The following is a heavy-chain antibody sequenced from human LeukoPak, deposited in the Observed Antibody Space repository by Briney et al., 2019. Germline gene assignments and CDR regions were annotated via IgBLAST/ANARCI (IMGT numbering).Heavy chain of an antibody. V-gene: IGHV4-39*01. CDR2: IYYSGST. Sequence: SETLSLTCTVSGGSITTSSYYWGWIRQPPGKGLEWIGIIYYSGSTYYNPSLKGRVTISVDTSKNQFSLKLNSMTAADTAVYYCARGYSSGADWFDPWGQGTLVTVPS. CDR1: GGSITTSSYY. J-gene: IGHJ5*02. D-gene: IGHD6-19*01. CDR3: ARGYSSGADWFDP.